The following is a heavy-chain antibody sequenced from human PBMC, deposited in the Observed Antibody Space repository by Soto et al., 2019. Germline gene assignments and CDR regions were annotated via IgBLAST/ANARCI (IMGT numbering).Heavy chain of an antibody. CDR3: ARDRAKPGGYGDNWNSGAFDI. V-gene: IGHV3-30-3*01. Sequence: GGSLRLSCAASGFTFSSYAMHWVRQAPGKGLEWVAVISYDGSNKYYADSVKGRFTISRDNSKNTLYLQMNSLRAEDTAVYYCARDRAKPGGYGDNWNSGAFDIWGQGTMVTVSS. J-gene: IGHJ3*02. CDR2: ISYDGSNK. CDR1: GFTFSSYA. D-gene: IGHD1-1*01.